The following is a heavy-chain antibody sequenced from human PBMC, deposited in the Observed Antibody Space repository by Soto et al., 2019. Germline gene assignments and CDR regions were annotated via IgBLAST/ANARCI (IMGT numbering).Heavy chain of an antibody. D-gene: IGHD3-10*01. J-gene: IGHJ4*02. CDR3: VGGQYYFDY. Sequence: QVQLVESGGGVVQPGRSLRLSCAASGFPFSTYGMRWVREGPGKGLEWVAVISYDGSNKYYAESVKGRFTISRDNSKNTLYLQMNSLRPEDTALYYCVGGQYYFDYRGQGTLVTVSS. V-gene: IGHV3-30*03. CDR2: ISYDGSNK. CDR1: GFPFSTYG.